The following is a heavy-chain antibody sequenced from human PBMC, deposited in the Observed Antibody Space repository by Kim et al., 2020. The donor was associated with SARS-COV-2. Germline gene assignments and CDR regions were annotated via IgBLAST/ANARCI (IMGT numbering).Heavy chain of an antibody. J-gene: IGHJ4*02. CDR1: GFTFSSFA. CDR3: AKELQLHPILVIDY. V-gene: IGHV3-23*01. D-gene: IGHD1-7*01. Sequence: GGSLRLSCSASGFTFSSFAMSWVRQTPGKGLEWVSASSTGGDYTYYADSVKGRFTISRDNSKNTLSLQMDNLRAEDTAIYYCAKELQLHPILVIDYWGQG. CDR2: SSTGGDYT.